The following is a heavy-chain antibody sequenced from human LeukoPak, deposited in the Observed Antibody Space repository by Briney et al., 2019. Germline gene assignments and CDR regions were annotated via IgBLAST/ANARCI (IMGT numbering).Heavy chain of an antibody. Sequence: SVKVSCKASGGTFSSYAISWVRQAPGQGLEWMGRIIPILGIANYAQKFQGRVTITADKSTSTAYMELSSLRSEDTAVYYCARAGYCSSTSCYYYFDYWGQGTLVTVSS. CDR2: IIPILGIA. D-gene: IGHD2-2*01. V-gene: IGHV1-69*04. CDR3: ARAGYCSSTSCYYYFDY. CDR1: GGTFSSYA. J-gene: IGHJ4*02.